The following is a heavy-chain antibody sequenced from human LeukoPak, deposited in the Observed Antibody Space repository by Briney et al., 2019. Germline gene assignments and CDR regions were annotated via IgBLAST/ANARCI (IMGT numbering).Heavy chain of an antibody. J-gene: IGHJ3*02. CDR2: ISSSSSTI. D-gene: IGHD6-13*01. CDR1: GFTFTSYS. CDR3: AREGSSSWYRSDAFDI. V-gene: IGHV3-48*01. Sequence: GGSLRLSCAASGFTFTSYSMNWVRQAPGKGLEWVSYISSSSSTIYYADPVKGRFTISRDNAKNSLYLQMNSLRAEDTAVYYCAREGSSSWYRSDAFDIWGQGTMVTVSS.